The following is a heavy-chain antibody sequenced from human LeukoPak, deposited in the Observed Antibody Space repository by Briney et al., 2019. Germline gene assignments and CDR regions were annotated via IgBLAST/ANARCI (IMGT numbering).Heavy chain of an antibody. CDR1: GFTFSSYA. J-gene: IGHJ5*02. Sequence: PGGSLRLSCAASGFTFSSYAMHWVRQAPGKGLEWVAVISYDGSNKYYADSVKGRFTISRDNSKNTLYLQMNSLRAEDTAVYYCARAVLGTLRGWFDPWGQGILVTVSS. D-gene: IGHD3-16*01. CDR2: ISYDGSNK. V-gene: IGHV3-30-3*01. CDR3: ARAVLGTLRGWFDP.